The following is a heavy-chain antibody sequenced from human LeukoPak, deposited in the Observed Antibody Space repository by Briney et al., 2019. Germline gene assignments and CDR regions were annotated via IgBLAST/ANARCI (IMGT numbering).Heavy chain of an antibody. CDR1: GGSISSYY. V-gene: IGHV4-59*01. Sequence: PSETLSLTCTVSGGSISSYYWSWIRQPPGKGLEWIGYIYYSGSTNYNPSLKSRVTISVDTSKNQFSLKLSSVTAADTAVYYCARGFAIAESSLVTGAFDIWGQGTMVTVSS. J-gene: IGHJ3*02. D-gene: IGHD6-13*01. CDR2: IYYSGST. CDR3: ARGFAIAESSLVTGAFDI.